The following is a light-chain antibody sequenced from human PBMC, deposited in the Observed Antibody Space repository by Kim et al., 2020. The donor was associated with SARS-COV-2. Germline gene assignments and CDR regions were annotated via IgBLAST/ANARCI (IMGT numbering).Light chain of an antibody. CDR2: AAS. V-gene: IGKV3-11*01. CDR1: QSVSNS. Sequence: EIVLTQSPATLSLSPGHRASLSCRASQSVSNSLAWYQQKPGQAPRLLMYAASNRATGIPARFSGSGSGTDFTLTISSLEPEDFAIYYCQQRTIDRVTFGGGTKVEIK. J-gene: IGKJ4*01. CDR3: QQRTIDRVT.